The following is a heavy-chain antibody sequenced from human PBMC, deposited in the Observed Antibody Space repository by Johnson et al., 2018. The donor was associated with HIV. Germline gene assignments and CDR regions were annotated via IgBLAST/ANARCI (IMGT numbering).Heavy chain of an antibody. D-gene: IGHD5-24*01. CDR2: ISYDGSNK. J-gene: IGHJ3*02. CDR3: ARGEMATTYHAAFDI. Sequence: QVQLVESGGGVVQPGKSLRLTCATSGFTFSSYAIHWVRQAPGKGLEWVAVISYDGSNKFYADSAKGRFTISRDNSNNTLYLQMNSLRAEDTALYYCARGEMATTYHAAFDIWGQGTMVTVSS. CDR1: GFTFSSYA. V-gene: IGHV3-30-3*01.